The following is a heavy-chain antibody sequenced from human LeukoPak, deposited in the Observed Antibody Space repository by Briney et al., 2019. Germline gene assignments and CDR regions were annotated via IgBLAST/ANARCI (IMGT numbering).Heavy chain of an antibody. Sequence: KTSETLSLTCTVSGGSISSSSYYWGWIRQPPGKGLEWIGSIYYSGSTYYNPSLKSRVTISVDTSKNQFSLKLSSVTAADTAVYYCARHLKKRIAVAGTDYFDYWGQGTLVTVSS. CDR1: GGSISSSSYY. J-gene: IGHJ4*02. CDR3: ARHLKKRIAVAGTDYFDY. CDR2: IYYSGST. V-gene: IGHV4-39*01. D-gene: IGHD6-19*01.